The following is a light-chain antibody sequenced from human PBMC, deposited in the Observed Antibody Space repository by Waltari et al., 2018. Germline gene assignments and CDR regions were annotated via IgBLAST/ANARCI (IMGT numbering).Light chain of an antibody. Sequence: EIVLTQSPATLSLSLGDRATLSCRASESVVSYLAWFQQKPGQAPRLLIYDASNRPTGIPDKFTGSGSGTDFTLTISSLEPDDFAVYFCQQRNSWPWTFGQGTKLDI. CDR1: ESVVSY. J-gene: IGKJ2*01. CDR3: QQRNSWPWT. V-gene: IGKV3-11*01. CDR2: DAS.